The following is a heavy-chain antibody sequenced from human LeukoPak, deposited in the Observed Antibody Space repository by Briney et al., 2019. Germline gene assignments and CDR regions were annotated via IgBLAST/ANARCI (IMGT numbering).Heavy chain of an antibody. J-gene: IGHJ4*02. D-gene: IGHD5-24*01. Sequence: GMNKYYADSVKGRFTISRDNSKNTLYLQMNSLRAEDTAVYYCASQRWLQSSIDYWGQGTLVTVSS. CDR2: GMNK. V-gene: IGHV3-30*03. CDR3: ASQRWLQSSIDY.